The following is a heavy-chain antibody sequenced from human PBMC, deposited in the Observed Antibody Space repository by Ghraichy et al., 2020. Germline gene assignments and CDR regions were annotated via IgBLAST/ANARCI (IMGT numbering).Heavy chain of an antibody. D-gene: IGHD3-16*01. CDR3: VRGLMES. J-gene: IGHJ5*02. CDR2: ISGATGAV. CDR1: GFTLSTSD. V-gene: IGHV3-48*01. Sequence: GESLNISCGASGFTLSTSDMNWVRQAQGQGLEWVSYISGATGAVYYADSVRGRFTISRDNAKNSLYLQMNSLRVEDTAVYYCVRGLMESWGQGTLVTVSS.